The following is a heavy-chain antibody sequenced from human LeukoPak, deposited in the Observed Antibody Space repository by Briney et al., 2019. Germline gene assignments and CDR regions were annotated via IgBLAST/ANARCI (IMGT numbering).Heavy chain of an antibody. V-gene: IGHV3-21*01. Sequence: GGSLRLSCAASGFTFSSYSMNSVRQAPGKGLEWVSSISSSSSYIYYADSVKGRFTISRDNAKNSLYLHMNSLRAEDTAVYYCARDSRYVVAPPFDYWGQGALVTVSS. CDR3: ARDSRYVVAPPFDY. CDR1: GFTFSSYS. J-gene: IGHJ4*02. D-gene: IGHD2-15*01. CDR2: ISSSSSYI.